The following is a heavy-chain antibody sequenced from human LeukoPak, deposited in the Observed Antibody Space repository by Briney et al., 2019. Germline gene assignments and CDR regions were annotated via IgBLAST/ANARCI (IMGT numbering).Heavy chain of an antibody. J-gene: IGHJ4*02. Sequence: SETLSLTCAVYGGSFSGYYWSWIRQPPGKGLEWIGEINHSGSTNYNPSLKSRVTISVDTSKNQFSLKLSSVTAADTAVYYCARQREMATIIDYWGQGTLVTVSS. D-gene: IGHD5-24*01. V-gene: IGHV4-34*01. CDR1: GGSFSGYY. CDR2: INHSGST. CDR3: ARQREMATIIDY.